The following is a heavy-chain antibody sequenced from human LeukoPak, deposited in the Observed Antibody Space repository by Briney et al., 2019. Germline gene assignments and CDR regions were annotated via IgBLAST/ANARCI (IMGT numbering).Heavy chain of an antibody. V-gene: IGHV3-53*01. D-gene: IGHD3-22*01. J-gene: IGHJ4*02. CDR1: GFTVSNNY. CDR2: IYSGGNT. Sequence: GGSLRLSCAASGFTVSNNYMSWVRQAPGKGLEWVSVIYSGGNTYYADSVKGRFTISRDNAKNSVFLQMNSLKAEDTAVYYCARGSDMYYDSSGSFDYWGQGTLVTVSA. CDR3: ARGSDMYYDSSGSFDY.